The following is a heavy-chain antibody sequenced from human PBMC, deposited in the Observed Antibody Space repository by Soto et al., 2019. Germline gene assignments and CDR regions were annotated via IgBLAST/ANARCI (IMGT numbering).Heavy chain of an antibody. J-gene: IGHJ4*02. CDR2: INAGNGNT. V-gene: IGHV1-3*01. CDR1: GYTFTSYA. Sequence: ASVKVSCKASGYTFTSYAMHWVRQAPGQRPEWMGWINAGNGNTKYSQKFQGRVTITRDTSASTAYMELSSLRSDDTAVYYCARDLTMGHYYDSSGPQDYWGQGTLVTVSS. CDR3: ARDLTMGHYYDSSGPQDY. D-gene: IGHD3-22*01.